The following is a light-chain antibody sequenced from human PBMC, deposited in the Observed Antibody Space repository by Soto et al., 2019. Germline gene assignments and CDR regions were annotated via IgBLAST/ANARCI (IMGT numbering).Light chain of an antibody. CDR3: QHANSFTST. J-gene: IGKJ5*01. CDR2: AAS. V-gene: IGKV1D-12*01. CDR1: QGISSW. Sequence: DIQMTQSPSSVSASVGDRVTITCRASQGISSWLAWYQQKPGKATKPLIYAASSLQSGVPSRFTGSRSGTAFTLTIRSLQPEHFATYYCQHANSFTSTIGPGTLLEIK.